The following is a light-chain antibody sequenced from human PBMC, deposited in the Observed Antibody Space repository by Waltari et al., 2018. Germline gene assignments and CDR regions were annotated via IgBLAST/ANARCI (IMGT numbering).Light chain of an antibody. CDR2: LPS. V-gene: IGKV4-1*01. CDR1: QTLLLSSNNKNY. CDR3: HHYYREPRT. J-gene: IGKJ1*01. Sequence: DIVMTQSPESLAVTLGERATINCKSSQTLLLSSNNKNYLAWYQQRPGQPPKLLIYLPSTRRSGVPDRFSGSGSGTDFTLTISSLQSEDVAVYYCHHYYREPRTFGQGTKVEL.